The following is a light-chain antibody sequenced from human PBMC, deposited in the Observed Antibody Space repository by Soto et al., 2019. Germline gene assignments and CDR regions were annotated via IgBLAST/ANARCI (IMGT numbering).Light chain of an antibody. CDR3: MQTLQTPWT. CDR2: LVS. Sequence: DIVMTQSPRSLPVTPGEPASISCRSSQSLLQSNGHSYLDWYLQKPGQSPHLLIYLVSNRASGVPDRFSGSGSGTDFTLKISRVEAEDVGVYYCMQTLQTPWTFGQGTKVEIK. CDR1: QSLLQSNGHSY. J-gene: IGKJ1*01. V-gene: IGKV2-28*01.